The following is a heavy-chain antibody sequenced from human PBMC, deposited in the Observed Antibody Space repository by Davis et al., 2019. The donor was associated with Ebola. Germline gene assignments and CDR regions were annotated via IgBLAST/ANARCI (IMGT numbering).Heavy chain of an antibody. Sequence: GESLKISCRDSGNSFNSHWIGWVRQLPGKGLEWMGVIFTGDSDTRYSPSFRGRVTISADKSIKTAFLQWSSLKASDTALYYCASLRRTITGMDDAFDIWGQGTMVTVSS. CDR3: ASLRRTITGMDDAFDI. CDR2: IFTGDSDT. J-gene: IGHJ3*02. D-gene: IGHD2-8*02. V-gene: IGHV5-51*01. CDR1: GNSFNSHW.